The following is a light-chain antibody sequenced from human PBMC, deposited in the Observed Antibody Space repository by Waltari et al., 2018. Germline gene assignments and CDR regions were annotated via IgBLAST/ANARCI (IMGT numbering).Light chain of an antibody. CDR3: CSYAGSSSSTV. CDR2: EVS. J-gene: IGLJ3*02. Sequence: QSALTQPASVSGSPGQSITISCPGTTRNTGDKNLVSWYQQHPGKAPKVIIYEVSKRPSGVSNRFSGSKSDNTASLTISGVQAEDEADYYCCSYAGSSSSTVFGGGTKVTVL. V-gene: IGLV2-23*02. CDR1: TRNTGDKNL.